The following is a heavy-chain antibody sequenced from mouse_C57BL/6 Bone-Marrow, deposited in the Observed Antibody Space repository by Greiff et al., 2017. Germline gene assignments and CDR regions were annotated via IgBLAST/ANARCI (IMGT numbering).Heavy chain of an antibody. V-gene: IGHV14-4*01. CDR3: TTLGGSSPLLDAMDY. CDR2: IDPENGDT. Sequence: EVKLQQSGAELVRPGASVKLSCTASGFNIKDDYMHWVKQRPEQGLEWIGWIDPENGDTEYASKFQGKATITADTSSNTAYLQLSSLTSEDTAVYYCTTLGGSSPLLDAMDYWGQGTSVTVSS. D-gene: IGHD1-1*01. CDR1: GFNIKDDY. J-gene: IGHJ4*01.